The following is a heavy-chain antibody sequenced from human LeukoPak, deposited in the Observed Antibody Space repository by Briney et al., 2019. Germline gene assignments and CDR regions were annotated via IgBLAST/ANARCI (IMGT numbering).Heavy chain of an antibody. J-gene: IGHJ4*02. Sequence: GRSLRLSCEASGFTFDDYPMHWVRQAPGKGLEWVSGISWNSDTIVYADSVRGRFTISRDNAKNSLYLQMDSLGTEDTALYFCVKNTYCRRNTCSYYFDYWGQGALVIVSS. V-gene: IGHV3-9*01. CDR1: GFTFDDYP. CDR3: VKNTYCRRNTCSYYFDY. D-gene: IGHD2-2*01. CDR2: ISWNSDTI.